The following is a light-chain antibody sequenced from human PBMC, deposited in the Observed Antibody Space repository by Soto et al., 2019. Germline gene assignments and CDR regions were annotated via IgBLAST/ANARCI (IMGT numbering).Light chain of an antibody. CDR2: GAS. Sequence: DIILTQSPDTLSLSPGERATLSCRASPSVSDNWLAWYQQKPGQAPRLLIYGASFRPSGLPDKFSGSGSGTDFTLTINRLEPEDFAVYYCQQYGRSPYTFAQGTKLEI. V-gene: IGKV3-20*01. CDR1: PSVSDNW. CDR3: QQYGRSPYT. J-gene: IGKJ2*01.